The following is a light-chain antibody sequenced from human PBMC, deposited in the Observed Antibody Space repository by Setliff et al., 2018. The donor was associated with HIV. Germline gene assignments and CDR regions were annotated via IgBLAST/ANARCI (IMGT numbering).Light chain of an antibody. J-gene: IGLJ3*02. CDR2: EVS. Sequence: QSALAQPASVSGSPGQSITISCTGTSSDVGGYKYVYWYQQHPGKAPKLMIYEVSNRPSGISNRFSGSKSGNTASLTISGLQAEDEADYYCATWDDSLNGRVFGGGTK. CDR3: ATWDDSLNGRV. CDR1: SSDVGGYKY. V-gene: IGLV2-14*01.